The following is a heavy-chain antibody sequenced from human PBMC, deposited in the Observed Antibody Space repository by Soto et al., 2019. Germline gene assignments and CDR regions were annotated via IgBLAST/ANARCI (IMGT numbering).Heavy chain of an antibody. CDR3: ARGNSGDYFDY. J-gene: IGHJ4*02. V-gene: IGHV3-33*01. CDR2: IWYDGSNK. D-gene: IGHD2-15*01. CDR1: GFTFSSYG. Sequence: QVQLVESGGGVVQPGRSLRLSCAASGFTFSSYGRHWVRQAPGKGLGWVAVIWYDGSNKYYADSVKGRFTISRDNTKNSLYLQMSSLRAEDTAVFYCARGNSGDYFDYWGQGTLVTVCS.